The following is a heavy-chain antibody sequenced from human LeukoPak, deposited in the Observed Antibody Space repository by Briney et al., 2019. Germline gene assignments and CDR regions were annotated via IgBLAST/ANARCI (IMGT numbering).Heavy chain of an antibody. CDR3: ARSSSWQAHLGY. V-gene: IGHV4-31*03. D-gene: IGHD6-13*01. CDR2: IYYSGTT. CDR1: GGSISSGGYY. Sequence: PSQTLSLTCTVSGGSISSGGYYWSWIRQHPGKGLEWIGYIYYSGTTKYNPSLESRVTISVETPKNQFSLNLRYVTAADTAVYYCARSSSWQAHLGYWGQGTLVTVSS. J-gene: IGHJ4*02.